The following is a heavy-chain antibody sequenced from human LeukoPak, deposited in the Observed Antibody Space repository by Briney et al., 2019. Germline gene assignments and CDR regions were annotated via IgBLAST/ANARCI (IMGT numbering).Heavy chain of an antibody. CDR3: ARDHYYDSSGYTFRH. Sequence: KPSETLSLTCTVSGGSISNYYWSWIRQSPGKGLEWIGYIYYSGSTNYNPSLKSRVTISVDTSKSQFSLKLSSVTAADTAVYYCARDHYYDSSGYTFRHWGQGTLVSVSS. D-gene: IGHD3-22*01. CDR2: IYYSGST. V-gene: IGHV4-59*01. CDR1: GGSISNYY. J-gene: IGHJ1*01.